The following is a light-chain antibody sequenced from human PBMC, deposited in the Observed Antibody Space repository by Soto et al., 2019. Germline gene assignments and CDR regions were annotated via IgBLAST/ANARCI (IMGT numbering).Light chain of an antibody. V-gene: IGKV3-20*01. J-gene: IGKJ1*01. CDR2: GAS. Sequence: EIVLTQSPGTLSLSPGERATLSSRASQSVSSSYLAWYQQKPGQAPRLLIYGASSRATGIPDRFSGSGSGTDFTLTISRLEPEDFAVYYCQQYGSSGTFGQGTKVDI. CDR3: QQYGSSGT. CDR1: QSVSSSY.